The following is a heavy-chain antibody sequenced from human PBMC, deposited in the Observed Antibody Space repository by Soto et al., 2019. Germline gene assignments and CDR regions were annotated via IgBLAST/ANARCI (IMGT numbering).Heavy chain of an antibody. D-gene: IGHD2-15*01. Sequence: PGGSLRLSCAASGFTFSNYAMSWVRQAPGKGLEWVSTISGRGGNTYYADSVKGRFTISRDNSRNTLYLQMDSLRVEDSAVYSCAKAGCSGGTCYLYYFDYWGQGPRSPSPQ. CDR1: GFTFSNYA. J-gene: IGHJ4*02. CDR3: AKAGCSGGTCYLYYFDY. V-gene: IGHV3-23*01. CDR2: ISGRGGNT.